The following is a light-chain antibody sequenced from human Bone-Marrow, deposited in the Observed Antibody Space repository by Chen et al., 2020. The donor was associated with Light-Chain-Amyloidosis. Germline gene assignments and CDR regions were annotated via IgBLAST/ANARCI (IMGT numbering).Light chain of an antibody. J-gene: IGKJ1*01. V-gene: IGKV1-5*03. CDR2: KSS. CDR1: QSINNW. CDR3: QQYNSLPWT. Sequence: DIQMTQSPSTLSASDGDRVTITCRASQSINNWLAWYQQKPGKAPKLLLYKSSTLERGVPSKFSGSGSGTEFTLTISSLQPDDFATYYCQQYNSLPWTVGQGTKVEI.